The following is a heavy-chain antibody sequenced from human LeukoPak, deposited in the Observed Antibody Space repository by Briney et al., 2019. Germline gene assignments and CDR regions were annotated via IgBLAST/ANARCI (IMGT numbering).Heavy chain of an antibody. J-gene: IGHJ6*02. CDR3: AREDYYDSSGYYYYYYGMDV. CDR1: GFTFSSYG. D-gene: IGHD3-22*01. Sequence: PGGSLRLSCAASGFTFSSYGMHWVRQAPGKGLEWVAFIRYDGSNKYYADSVKGRFTISRDNSKNTLYLQMNSLRAEDTAVYYCAREDYYDSSGYYYYYYGMDVWGQGTTVTVSS. V-gene: IGHV3-30*02. CDR2: IRYDGSNK.